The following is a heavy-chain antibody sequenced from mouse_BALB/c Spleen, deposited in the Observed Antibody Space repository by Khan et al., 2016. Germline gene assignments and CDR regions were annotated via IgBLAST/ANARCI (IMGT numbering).Heavy chain of an antibody. CDR1: GYSITSGYG. CDR3: ARTARIKY. D-gene: IGHD1-2*01. CDR2: ISYSGST. J-gene: IGHJ2*01. V-gene: IGHV3-2*02. Sequence: EVQLQESGPGLVKPSQSLSLTCTVTGYSITSGYGWNWIRQFPGNKLEWMGYISYSGSTNYHQSLKSRISITRDTSKNQFFLQLNSVTTEDTATYYWARTARIKYWGQGTTLTVSS.